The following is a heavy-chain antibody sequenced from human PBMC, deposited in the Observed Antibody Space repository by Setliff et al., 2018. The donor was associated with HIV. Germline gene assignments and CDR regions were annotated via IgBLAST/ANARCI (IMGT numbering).Heavy chain of an antibody. V-gene: IGHV1-69*13. Sequence: SVKVSCKVSGDTFRNYALNWVRQAPGQGLEWMGGIIPPVGAAVYAQNFQGRVTITADESTSTAYMELRTLRSEDTAIYYCAREERREAFDIWGQGTMVTVSS. CDR3: AREERREAFDI. J-gene: IGHJ3*02. CDR1: GDTFRNYA. CDR2: IIPPVGAA. D-gene: IGHD1-1*01.